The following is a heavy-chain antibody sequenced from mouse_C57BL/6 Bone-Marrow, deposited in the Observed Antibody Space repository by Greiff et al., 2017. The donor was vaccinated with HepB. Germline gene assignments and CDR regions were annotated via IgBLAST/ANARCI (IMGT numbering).Heavy chain of an antibody. CDR3: ARRGGYSLYAMDY. D-gene: IGHD2-3*01. Sequence: QVQLQQSGAELVRPGTSVKVSCKASGYAFTNYLIEWVKQRPGQGLEWIGVINPGSGGTNYNEKFKGKATFTADTSSNTAYMQLSSLTTEDSAIYYCARRGGYSLYAMDYWGQGTSVTVSS. CDR2: INPGSGGT. J-gene: IGHJ4*01. CDR1: GYAFTNYL. V-gene: IGHV1-54*02.